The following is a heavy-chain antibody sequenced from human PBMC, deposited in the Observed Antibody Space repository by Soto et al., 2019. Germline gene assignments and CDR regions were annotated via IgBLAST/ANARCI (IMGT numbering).Heavy chain of an antibody. J-gene: IGHJ5*02. V-gene: IGHV4-34*01. CDR2: INHSGST. CDR3: ARGGPFDP. CDR1: GGSFSGYY. Sequence: QVQLQQWGAGLLKPSETLSLTCAVYGGSFSGYYWSWIRQPPGKGLEWIGEINHSGSTNYNPSLKSRVTRSVDTSKNQFSLKLSSVTAADTAVYYCARGGPFDPWGQGTLVTVSS.